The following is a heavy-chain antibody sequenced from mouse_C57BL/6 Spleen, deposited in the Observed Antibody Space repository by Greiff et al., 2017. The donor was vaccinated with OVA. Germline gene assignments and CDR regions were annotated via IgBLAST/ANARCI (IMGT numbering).Heavy chain of an antibody. CDR3: ARYSSGYGY. Sequence: VQGVESGAELVRPGPSVKMSCKASGYTFTNYWIGWAKQRPGHGLEWIGDIYPGGGYTNYNEKFKGKATLTADKSSSTAYMQFSSLTSEDSAIYYGARYSSGYGYWGQGTTLTVSS. D-gene: IGHD3-2*02. V-gene: IGHV1-63*01. CDR2: IYPGGGYT. CDR1: GYTFTNYW. J-gene: IGHJ2*01.